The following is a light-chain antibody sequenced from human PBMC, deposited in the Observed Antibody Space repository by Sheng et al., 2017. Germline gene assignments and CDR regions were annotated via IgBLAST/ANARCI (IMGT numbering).Light chain of an antibody. CDR3: QQYNSYWT. J-gene: IGKJ1*01. CDR1: QGITSD. Sequence: DIQVTQSPSSLSASVGDRVTITCRASQGITSDLGWYQQKPGKAPKRLIYAASSLQSGVPSRFSGSGSGTDYTLTISSLQPEDFATYYCQQYNSYWTFGQGTKVEIK. V-gene: IGKV1-17*01. CDR2: AAS.